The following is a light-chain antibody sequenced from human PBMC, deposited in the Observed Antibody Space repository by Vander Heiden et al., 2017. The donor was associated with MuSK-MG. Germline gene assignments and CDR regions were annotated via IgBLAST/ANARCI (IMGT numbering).Light chain of an antibody. Sequence: SYELTQPPSVSVSPGQTASITCSGDKLGDKYACWYQQTPAQPPVLLIYQDSKRPAGIPGRFSGSNSGNTATLTISGTQAMDEADYYFQAWDSSTPVVFGGGTKLTVL. V-gene: IGLV3-1*01. CDR3: QAWDSSTPVV. CDR2: QDS. J-gene: IGLJ2*01. CDR1: KLGDKY.